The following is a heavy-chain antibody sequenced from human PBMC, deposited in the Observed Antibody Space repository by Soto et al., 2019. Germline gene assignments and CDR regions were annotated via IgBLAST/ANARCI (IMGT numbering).Heavy chain of an antibody. Sequence: SETWSLTCTVSGGSIRSYYWSWMRQPPGKGLELIGNIYDSGNTNYNPSLKSRVTISVDTSKKQFSLKVSSVTAADTAVYYCARDHIVMVAAAVYYCYGMDVWGQGTTVTVSS. J-gene: IGHJ6*02. CDR1: GGSIRSYY. CDR3: ARDHIVMVAAAVYYCYGMDV. D-gene: IGHD2-15*01. V-gene: IGHV4-59*01. CDR2: IYDSGNT.